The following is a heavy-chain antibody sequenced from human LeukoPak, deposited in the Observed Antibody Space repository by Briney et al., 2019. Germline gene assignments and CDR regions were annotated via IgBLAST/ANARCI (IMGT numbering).Heavy chain of an antibody. V-gene: IGHV3-23*01. J-gene: IGHJ4*02. Sequence: GGSLRLFCAASGFTFSSYAMSWVRQAPGKGLEWVSAISGSGGSTYYADSVKGRFTISRDNSKNTLYLQMNSLRAEDTAVYYCAKGLAYDSRSYFDYWGQGTLVTVSS. CDR1: GFTFSSYA. D-gene: IGHD3-22*01. CDR2: ISGSGGST. CDR3: AKGLAYDSRSYFDY.